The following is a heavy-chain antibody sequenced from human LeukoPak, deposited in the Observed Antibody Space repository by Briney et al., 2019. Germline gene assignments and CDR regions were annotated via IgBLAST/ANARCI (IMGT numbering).Heavy chain of an antibody. CDR3: ARDGRGFFYYMDV. CDR2: ISYAGSNT. V-gene: IGHV3-30*04. D-gene: IGHD1-26*01. Sequence: GGSLRLSCAASGFTFSSYAMHWVRQTPGRGLEWVAAISYAGSNTHYADSVKGRFTISRDNSKNTMFLQMSSLRAEDTALYYCARDGRGFFYYMDVWGKGTTVTVSS. CDR1: GFTFSSYA. J-gene: IGHJ6*03.